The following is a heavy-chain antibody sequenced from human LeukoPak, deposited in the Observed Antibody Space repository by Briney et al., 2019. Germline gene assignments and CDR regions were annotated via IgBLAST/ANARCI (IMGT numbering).Heavy chain of an antibody. Sequence: GGSLRLSCAASGFTFSSYAMSWVRQAPGKGLEWVSAISGSGGSTYYADSVKGRFTTSRDNSKNTLYLQMNSLRAEDTAVYYCAKSVYSSSWFAGDYFEYWGQGTLVTVSS. J-gene: IGHJ4*02. CDR3: AKSVYSSSWFAGDYFEY. V-gene: IGHV3-23*01. CDR1: GFTFSSYA. D-gene: IGHD6-13*01. CDR2: ISGSGGST.